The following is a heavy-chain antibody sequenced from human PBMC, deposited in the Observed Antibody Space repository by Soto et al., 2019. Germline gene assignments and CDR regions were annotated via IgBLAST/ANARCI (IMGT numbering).Heavy chain of an antibody. CDR2: ISGSGGST. J-gene: IGHJ5*02. V-gene: IGHV3-23*01. Sequence: GGSLRLSCAASGFTFSSYAMSWVRQAPGKGLEWVSAISGSGGSTYYADSVKGRFTISRDNSKNTLYLQMNSLRAEDTAVYYCARYGGAAAGTSWFDPWGQGTLVTVSS. CDR3: ARYGGAAAGTSWFDP. D-gene: IGHD6-13*01. CDR1: GFTFSSYA.